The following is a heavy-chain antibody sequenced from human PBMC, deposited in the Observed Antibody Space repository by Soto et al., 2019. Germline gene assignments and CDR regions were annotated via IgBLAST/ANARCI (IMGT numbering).Heavy chain of an antibody. CDR2: MSHSGGS. CDR3: ARVERGTATTVVDAFDI. D-gene: IGHD1-1*01. Sequence: QVQLQQWGAGLLKPSETLSLTCAVYGGSVSSGSYYWSWIRQPPGKGLEWIGEMSHSGGSHFNPSLKSRVTISVETSKNQFSLKMSSVTAADPALYYCARVERGTATTVVDAFDIWGPGTMVTVSS. V-gene: IGHV4-34*01. CDR1: GGSVSSGSYY. J-gene: IGHJ3*02.